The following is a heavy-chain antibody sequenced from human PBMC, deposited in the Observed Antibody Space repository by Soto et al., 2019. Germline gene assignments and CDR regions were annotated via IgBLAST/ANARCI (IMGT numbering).Heavy chain of an antibody. CDR2: IYYSGST. V-gene: IGHV4-31*03. CDR3: ARGRYYGSGSYYRTDYYYYYMDV. CDR1: GGSISSGGYY. J-gene: IGHJ6*03. D-gene: IGHD3-10*01. Sequence: PSETLSLTCTVSGGSISSGGYYWSWIRQHPGKGLEWIGYIYYSGSTYYNPSLKSRVTTSVDTSKNQFSLKLSSVTAADTAVYYCARGRYYGSGSYYRTDYYYYYMDVWGKGTTVTVSS.